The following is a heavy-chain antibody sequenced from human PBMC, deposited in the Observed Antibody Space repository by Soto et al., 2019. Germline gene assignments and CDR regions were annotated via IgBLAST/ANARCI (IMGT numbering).Heavy chain of an antibody. D-gene: IGHD6-13*01. Sequence: GGSLRLSCAASGFTFRSFTMNWVRQAPGKGLEWVSTISGNSAYIYYTDALRGRFTISRDNAKNSLHLQMNSLRAEDTAVYYCTRDASRDSSARGWFDPWGPGTLVTVSS. J-gene: IGHJ5*02. CDR2: ISGNSAYI. CDR3: TRDASRDSSARGWFDP. CDR1: GFTFRSFT. V-gene: IGHV3-21*01.